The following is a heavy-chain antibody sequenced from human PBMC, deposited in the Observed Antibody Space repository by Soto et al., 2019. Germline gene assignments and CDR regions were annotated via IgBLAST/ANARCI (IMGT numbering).Heavy chain of an antibody. D-gene: IGHD1-26*01. V-gene: IGHV3-30*18. CDR3: AKGGGLSGSYYISSSYYFDY. J-gene: IGHJ4*02. Sequence: QVQLVESGGGVVQPGRSLRLSCVASGFTFSSYGMHWVRQAPGKGLEWVAIISYDGSNTYYADSVKGRFTISRDNSKNPLYLQMNSLGAEDTSVYYCAKGGGLSGSYYISSSYYFDYWGQGTLVTVSS. CDR2: ISYDGSNT. CDR1: GFTFSSYG.